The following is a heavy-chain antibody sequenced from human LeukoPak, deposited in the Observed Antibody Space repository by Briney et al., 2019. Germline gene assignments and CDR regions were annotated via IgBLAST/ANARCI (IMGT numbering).Heavy chain of an antibody. D-gene: IGHD3-10*01. CDR2: ISYDGSNK. CDR1: GFTFSSYA. Sequence: GGSLRLSCAASGFTFSSYAMHWVRQAPGKGLEWVAVISYDGSNKYYADSVKGRFTISRDNSKNTLYLQMNSLRAEDTAVYYCARDRGAMVGFDYWGQGTLVTVSS. J-gene: IGHJ4*02. V-gene: IGHV3-30*04. CDR3: ARDRGAMVGFDY.